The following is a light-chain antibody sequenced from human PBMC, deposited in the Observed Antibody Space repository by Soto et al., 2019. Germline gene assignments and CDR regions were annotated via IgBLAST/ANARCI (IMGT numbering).Light chain of an antibody. CDR2: EVS. CDR1: SSDVGGYNY. Sequence: QSVLTQPASVSGSPGQSITISCTGTSSDVGGYNYVSWYQQHPGKAPKLMIYEVSNRPSGVSNRFSGSKSGKTASLTISGLQAEDEADYYCSSYAGGNTFVFGGGTKLTVL. J-gene: IGLJ3*02. V-gene: IGLV2-14*01. CDR3: SSYAGGNTFV.